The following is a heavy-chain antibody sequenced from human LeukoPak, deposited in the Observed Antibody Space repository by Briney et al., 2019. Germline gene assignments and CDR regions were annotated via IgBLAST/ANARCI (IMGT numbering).Heavy chain of an antibody. V-gene: IGHV1-18*01. CDR3: ARVWGVAPLGGAFDI. CDR1: GYTFTSYG. Sequence: GASVKVSCKASGYTFTSYGISWVRQAPGQGLEWMGRISAYNGNTNYAQKLQGRVTMTTDTSTSTAYMELRSLRSDDTAVYYCARVWGVAPLGGAFDIWGQGTMVTVSS. D-gene: IGHD3-10*01. CDR2: ISAYNGNT. J-gene: IGHJ3*02.